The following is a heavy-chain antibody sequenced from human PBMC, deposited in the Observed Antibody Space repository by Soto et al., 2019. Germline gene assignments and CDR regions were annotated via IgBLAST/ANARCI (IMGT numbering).Heavy chain of an antibody. CDR2: IIPIFGTA. D-gene: IGHD5-12*01. CDR1: GGTFSSYA. Sequence: GASVKVSCKASGGTFSSYAISWVRQAPGQGLEWMGGIIPIFGTANYAQKFQGRVTITADKSTSTAYMELSSLRSEDTAVYYCAREPPEGHLLVSGYSGYDYYYGMDVWGQGTKVTVSS. CDR3: AREPPEGHLLVSGYSGYDYYYGMDV. V-gene: IGHV1-69*06. J-gene: IGHJ6*02.